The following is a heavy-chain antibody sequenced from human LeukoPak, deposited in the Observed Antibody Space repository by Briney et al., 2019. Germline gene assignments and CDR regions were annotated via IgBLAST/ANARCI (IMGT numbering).Heavy chain of an antibody. V-gene: IGHV4-39*01. J-gene: IGHJ4*02. CDR3: ARSFGYSYGLPFDY. D-gene: IGHD5-18*01. CDR2: ISYTGST. Sequence: SETLSLTCTVSGGYISSSSYYWGSIRQPPGKGLEWIGSISYTGSTYYNPSLKSRVSISADTSKNQFSLKLSSVTAADTAIYYCARSFGYSYGLPFDYWGQGNLVTLSS. CDR1: GGYISSSSYY.